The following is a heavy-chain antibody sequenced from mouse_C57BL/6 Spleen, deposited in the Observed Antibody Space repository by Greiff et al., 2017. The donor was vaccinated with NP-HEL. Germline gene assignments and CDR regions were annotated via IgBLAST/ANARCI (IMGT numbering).Heavy chain of an antibody. J-gene: IGHJ4*01. D-gene: IGHD2-2*01. CDR1: GYAFTNYL. CDR3: ARGGTMVTLLPMDY. Sequence: VQLQQSGAELVRPGTSVKVSCKASGYAFTNYLIEWVKQRPGQGLEWIGVINPGSGGTNYNEKFKGKATLTADKSSSTAYMQLSSLTSEDSAVYFCARGGTMVTLLPMDYWGQGTSVTVSS. V-gene: IGHV1-54*01. CDR2: INPGSGGT.